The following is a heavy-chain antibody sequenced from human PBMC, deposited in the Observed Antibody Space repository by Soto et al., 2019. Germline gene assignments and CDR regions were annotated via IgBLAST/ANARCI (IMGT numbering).Heavy chain of an antibody. CDR3: AKCHCSSTSWLARRGGKGSCYYGMDV. Sequence: GGSLRLSCAASGFTFSSYAMSWVRQAPGKGLEWASAISGSGGSTYYADSVKGRFTISRDNSKNTLYLQMNSLRAEGTAVYYCAKCHCSSTSWLARRGGKGSCYYGMDVWGQGTTVTVSS. V-gene: IGHV3-23*01. CDR1: GFTFSSYA. J-gene: IGHJ6*02. D-gene: IGHD2-2*01. CDR2: ISGSGGST.